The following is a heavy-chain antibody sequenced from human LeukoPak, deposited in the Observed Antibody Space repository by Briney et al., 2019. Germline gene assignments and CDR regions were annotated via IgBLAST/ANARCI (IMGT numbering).Heavy chain of an antibody. CDR2: ISCCDGRT. V-gene: IGHV3-23*01. J-gene: IGHJ4*02. D-gene: IGHD4-17*01. Sequence: QTGGSLRLSCAASGFTFSSYAMSWVRQAPGKGLEWVSAISCCDGRTHYADSVKGRFTISRDNSKNTLYLQMNSLRAEDTAVYYCATPPTVTRNYWGQGTLVTVSS. CDR3: ATPPTVTRNY. CDR1: GFTFSSYA.